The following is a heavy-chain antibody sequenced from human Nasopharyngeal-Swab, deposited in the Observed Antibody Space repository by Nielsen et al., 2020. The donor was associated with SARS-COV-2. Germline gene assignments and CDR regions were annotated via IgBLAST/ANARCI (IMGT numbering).Heavy chain of an antibody. V-gene: IGHV3-23*01. Sequence: VRQAPGKGLEWVSAISGSGGSTYYADSVKGRFTISRDNSKNTLYLQMNSLRAEDTAVYYCAKDPYYDFWSGYYFDYWGRGTLVTVSS. D-gene: IGHD3-3*01. J-gene: IGHJ4*02. CDR3: AKDPYYDFWSGYYFDY. CDR2: ISGSGGST.